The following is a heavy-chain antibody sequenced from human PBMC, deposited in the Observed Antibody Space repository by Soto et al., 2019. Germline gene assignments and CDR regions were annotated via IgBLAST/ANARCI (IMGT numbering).Heavy chain of an antibody. Sequence: RLSCAASGFTFSSYAMSWVRQAPGKGLEWVSTITDSGGTTYYADSVKARFTISRDNSKNTQYLQLNSLRAEYTAVYYCAPGADRTKVRLGWGQGTLVTVSS. D-gene: IGHD1-7*01. J-gene: IGHJ4*02. CDR3: APGADRTKVRLG. CDR1: GFTFSSYA. CDR2: ITDSGGTT. V-gene: IGHV3-23*01.